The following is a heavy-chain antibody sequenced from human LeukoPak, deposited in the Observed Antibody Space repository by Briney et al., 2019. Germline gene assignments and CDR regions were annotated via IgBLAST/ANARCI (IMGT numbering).Heavy chain of an antibody. CDR1: GFTFSSYW. D-gene: IGHD2-2*02. CDR3: ARDSPKYCSSTSCYTDTPFDP. CDR2: IKQDGSEK. Sequence: PGGSLRLSCAASGFTFSSYWMSWVRQAPGKGLEWVANIKQDGSEKYYVDSVKGRFTISRDNAKNSLYLQMNSLRAEDTAVYYCARDSPKYCSSTSCYTDTPFDPWGQGTLVTVSS. J-gene: IGHJ5*02. V-gene: IGHV3-7*03.